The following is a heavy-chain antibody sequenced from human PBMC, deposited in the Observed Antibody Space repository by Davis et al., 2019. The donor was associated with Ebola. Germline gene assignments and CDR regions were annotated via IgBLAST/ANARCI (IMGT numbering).Heavy chain of an antibody. CDR2: IYYSGST. Sequence: PGGSLRLSCAVYGGSFSGYYWSWIRQPPGKGLEWIGYIYYSGSTNYNPSLKSRVTISVDTSKNQFSLKLSSVTAADTAVYYCARVSKAAAGSFYYYYYYYGMDVWGQGTTVTVSS. CDR1: GGSFSGYY. D-gene: IGHD6-13*01. J-gene: IGHJ6*02. CDR3: ARVSKAAAGSFYYYYYYYGMDV. V-gene: IGHV4-59*01.